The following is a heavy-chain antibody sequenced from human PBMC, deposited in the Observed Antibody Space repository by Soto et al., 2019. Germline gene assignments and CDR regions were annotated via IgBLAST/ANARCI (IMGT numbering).Heavy chain of an antibody. Sequence: PGGSLRLSCAASGFTFSDYYMSWIRQAPGKGLEWVSYISSSGSTIYYADSVKGRFTIPRDNAKNSLYLQMNSLRAEDTAVYYCARDLRGEGPHYYYGMDVWGQRTTVTVSS. CDR2: ISSSGSTI. D-gene: IGHD3-10*01. J-gene: IGHJ6*02. CDR3: ARDLRGEGPHYYYGMDV. CDR1: GFTFSDYY. V-gene: IGHV3-11*01.